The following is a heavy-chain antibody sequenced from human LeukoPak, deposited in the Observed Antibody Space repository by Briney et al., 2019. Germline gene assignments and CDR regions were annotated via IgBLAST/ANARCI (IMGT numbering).Heavy chain of an antibody. CDR3: ARNRDYYGSGSYDLAYYYYYMGV. CDR2: IIPIFGTP. Sequence: ASVKVSCKASGGTFSSYAISWVRQAPGQGLEWMGGIIPIFGTPTYAQKFQGRVTITADESTSIAYMEMSSLRSEDTAVYYCARNRDYYGSGSYDLAYYYYYMGVWGKGTTVTISS. CDR1: GGTFSSYA. J-gene: IGHJ6*03. V-gene: IGHV1-69*13. D-gene: IGHD3-10*01.